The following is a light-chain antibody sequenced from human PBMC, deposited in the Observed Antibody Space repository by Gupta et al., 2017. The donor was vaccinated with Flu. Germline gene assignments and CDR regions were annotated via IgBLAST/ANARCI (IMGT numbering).Light chain of an antibody. V-gene: IGLV3-21*03. Sequence: GKTARITCGGNNIGSKSVHWYQQKPGQAPVLVVYDDSDRPSGIPERFSGSNSGNTATLTISRVEAGDEADYCCQVWDSSSDHVVFGGGTKLTVL. CDR2: DDS. CDR1: NIGSKS. CDR3: QVWDSSSDHVV. J-gene: IGLJ2*01.